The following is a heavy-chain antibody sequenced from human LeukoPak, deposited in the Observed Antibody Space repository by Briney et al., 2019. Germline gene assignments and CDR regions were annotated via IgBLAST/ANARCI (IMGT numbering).Heavy chain of an antibody. D-gene: IGHD1-26*01. CDR1: GYTFTIYG. CDR2: ITTYNGDT. CDR3: ARDFGSYEPYNWFDP. Sequence: ASVKVSCKASGYTFTIYGISWVRQAPGQGLEWMGWITTYNGDTNYAQKLQGRVTMTTDTSTSTAYMELRSLRSDDTAVYYCARDFGSYEPYNWFDPWGQGTLVTVSS. V-gene: IGHV1-18*01. J-gene: IGHJ5*02.